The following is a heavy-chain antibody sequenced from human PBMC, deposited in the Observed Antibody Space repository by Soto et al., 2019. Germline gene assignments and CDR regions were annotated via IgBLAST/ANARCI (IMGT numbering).Heavy chain of an antibody. Sequence: QVQLVQSGAEVTKPGASVKVSCKASGYTFTSYDINWVRQATGQGLEWMGWMNPNSGNTGYAQKFQGRVTMTRNTSISTAYMELSSLRSEDTAVYYCARGDIVVVPAAKEDGYYYYYYYMDVWGKGTTVTVSS. CDR1: GYTFTSYD. CDR3: ARGDIVVVPAAKEDGYYYYYYYMDV. D-gene: IGHD2-2*01. CDR2: MNPNSGNT. V-gene: IGHV1-8*01. J-gene: IGHJ6*03.